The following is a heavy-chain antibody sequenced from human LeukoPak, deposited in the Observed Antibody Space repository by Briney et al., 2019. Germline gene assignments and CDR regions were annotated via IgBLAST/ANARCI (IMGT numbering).Heavy chain of an antibody. CDR3: ARVTVVTNDFDY. CDR1: GYTFTGYY. CDR2: INPNSGGT. Sequence: ASVKVSCKASGYTFTGYYMHWVRQAPGQGLEWMGWINPNSGGTNYARKFQGRVTMTRDTSISTAYMELSRLRSDDTAVYYCARVTVVTNDFDYWGQGTLVTVSS. V-gene: IGHV1-2*02. D-gene: IGHD4-23*01. J-gene: IGHJ4*02.